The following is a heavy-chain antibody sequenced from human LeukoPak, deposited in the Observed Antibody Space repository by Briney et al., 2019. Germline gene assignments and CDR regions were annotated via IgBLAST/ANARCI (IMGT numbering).Heavy chain of an antibody. D-gene: IGHD6-19*01. CDR2: ISWNSGSI. V-gene: IGHV3-9*03. CDR1: GFTFDDYA. CDR3: AKDHSSGWRKGSFDY. Sequence: GRSLRLSCAASGFTFDDYAMHWVRQAPGKGLEWVSGISWNSGSIGYADSVKGRFTISRDNAKNSLYLQMNSPRAEDMALYYCAKDHSSGWRKGSFDYWGQGTLVTVSS. J-gene: IGHJ4*02.